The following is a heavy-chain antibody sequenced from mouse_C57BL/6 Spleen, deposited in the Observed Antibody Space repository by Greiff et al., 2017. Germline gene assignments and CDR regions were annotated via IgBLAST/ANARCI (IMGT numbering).Heavy chain of an antibody. D-gene: IGHD1-1*01. CDR2: ILPGSGST. CDR3: ARNYYGSRDYFDY. Sequence: QVQLQQSGAELMKPGASVKLSCKATGYTFTGYWIEWVKQRPGHGLEWIGEILPGSGSTTYNEKFKGKATFTADTSSNTAYMQLSSLTTEDSAIYYCARNYYGSRDYFDYWGQGTTLTVSS. CDR1: GYTFTGYW. V-gene: IGHV1-9*01. J-gene: IGHJ2*01.